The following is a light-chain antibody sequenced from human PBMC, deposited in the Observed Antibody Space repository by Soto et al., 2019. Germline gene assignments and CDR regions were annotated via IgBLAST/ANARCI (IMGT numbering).Light chain of an antibody. V-gene: IGKV3-20*01. CDR3: QQYGSSPQT. CDR2: GAS. CDR1: QIVSSSY. J-gene: IGKJ1*01. Sequence: ETVMTQSPATLSVSPGERATLSCRASQIVSSSYLAWYQQQPGQAPRLLIYGASSRATGIPDRFSGSGSGTDFTLTISRLEPEDFAVYYCQQYGSSPQTFGQGTKVDIK.